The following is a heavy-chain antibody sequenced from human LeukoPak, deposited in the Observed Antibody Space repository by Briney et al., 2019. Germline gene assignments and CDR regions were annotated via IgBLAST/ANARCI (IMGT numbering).Heavy chain of an antibody. Sequence: ASVKVSCKASGYTFTSYGISWVRQAPGQGLEWMGWISAYNGNTNYAQKLQGRVTMTTDTSTSTAYMELRSLRSDDTAVYYCARASTYYDFWSGYYPNYCYYMDVWGKGTTVTVSS. CDR3: ARASTYYDFWSGYYPNYCYYMDV. CDR1: GYTFTSYG. D-gene: IGHD3-3*01. J-gene: IGHJ6*03. V-gene: IGHV1-18*01. CDR2: ISAYNGNT.